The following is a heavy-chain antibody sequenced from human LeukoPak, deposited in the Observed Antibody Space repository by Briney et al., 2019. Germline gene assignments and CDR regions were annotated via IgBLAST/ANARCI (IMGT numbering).Heavy chain of an antibody. CDR2: ISAYNGNT. V-gene: IGHV1-18*01. Sequence: ASVKVSCKTSGYTFTTYGISWVRQAPGQGLEWMGWISAYNGNTNYAQKFQGRVTMTTDTSTNTAYMELRSLRSDDTAVYYCARDHPGGNPNWGQGTLVTVSS. D-gene: IGHD4-23*01. CDR3: ARDHPGGNPN. CDR1: GYTFTTYG. J-gene: IGHJ4*02.